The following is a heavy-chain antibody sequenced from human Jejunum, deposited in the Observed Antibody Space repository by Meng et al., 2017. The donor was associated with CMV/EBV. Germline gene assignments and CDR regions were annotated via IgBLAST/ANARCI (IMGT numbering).Heavy chain of an antibody. D-gene: IGHD5-18*01. CDR1: GDNFTDYY. J-gene: IGHJ2*01. CDR3: ALGLYSTSWFFDL. V-gene: IGHV1-69-2*01. Sequence: KVSGDNFTDYYIHWVQQAPGRGIEWMGLVDTEDGETIYAARSQGKVTISADTSTDTIYMELTSLRSEDTAVYFCALGLYSTSWFFDLWGRGTLVTVSS. CDR2: VDTEDGET.